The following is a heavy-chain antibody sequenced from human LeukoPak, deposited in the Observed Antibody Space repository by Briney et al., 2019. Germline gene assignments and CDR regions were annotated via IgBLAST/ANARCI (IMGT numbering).Heavy chain of an antibody. D-gene: IGHD2-15*01. V-gene: IGHV1-69*01. Sequence: SVKVSCKAAGGTFSSYAISWVRHPPGQGLEWMGGIIPIFGTANYAQKFQGRVTITADESTSTASMELSSLRSEDTAVYYCASRNCSGGSCYPPSSNYYGMDVWGKGTTVTVSS. CDR2: IIPIFGTA. J-gene: IGHJ6*04. CDR3: ASRNCSGGSCYPPSSNYYGMDV. CDR1: GGTFSSYA.